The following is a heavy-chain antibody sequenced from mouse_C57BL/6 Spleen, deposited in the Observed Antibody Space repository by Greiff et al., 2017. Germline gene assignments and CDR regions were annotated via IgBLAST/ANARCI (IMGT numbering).Heavy chain of an antibody. CDR2: LDPSDSYT. Sequence: VQLQQPGAELVMPGASVKLSCKASGYTFTSYWMHWVKQRPGQGLEWIGELDPSDSYTNYNQKFKGKSTLTVDKSSSTAYMQLSSLTSEDSAVYYCARRGSSGYLYYYAMDYWGQGTSVTVSS. CDR3: ARRGSSGYLYYYAMDY. J-gene: IGHJ4*01. V-gene: IGHV1-69*01. D-gene: IGHD3-2*02. CDR1: GYTFTSYW.